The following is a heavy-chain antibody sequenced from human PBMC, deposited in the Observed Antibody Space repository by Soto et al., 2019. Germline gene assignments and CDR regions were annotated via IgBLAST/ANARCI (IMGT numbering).Heavy chain of an antibody. CDR1: GYTFTDLY. V-gene: IGHV1-2*02. D-gene: IGHD2-21*02. J-gene: IGHJ5*02. CDR2: VNPNTGLT. Sequence: ASVKVSCKASGYTFTDLYMNWVRQAPGQGLEWMGWVNPNTGLTKLAQKFQGRVTMTRDTSISTAYMELTRLTSDDTAVYYCTTLRLDPWGQGTLVTDSS. CDR3: TTLRLDP.